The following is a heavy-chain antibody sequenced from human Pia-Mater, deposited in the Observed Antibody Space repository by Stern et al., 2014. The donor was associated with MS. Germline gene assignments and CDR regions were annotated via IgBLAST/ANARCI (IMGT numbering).Heavy chain of an antibody. Sequence: QVTLRESGPALVKPTQTLTLTCTFSGFSLSTSGMRVSWIRQPPGKALEWLARIAWDDDKFYSTSLKTRLTISKDTSKNQVVLTMTNMDPVDTATYYCAWSPPYYEFWNDYYYFDYWGQGTLVAVSS. V-gene: IGHV2-70*04. CDR2: IAWDDDK. CDR1: GFSLSTSGMR. CDR3: AWSPPYYEFWNDYYYFDY. J-gene: IGHJ4*02. D-gene: IGHD3-3*01.